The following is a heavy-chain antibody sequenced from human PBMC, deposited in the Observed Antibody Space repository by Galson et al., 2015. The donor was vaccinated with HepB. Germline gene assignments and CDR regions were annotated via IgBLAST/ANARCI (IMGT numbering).Heavy chain of an antibody. CDR3: AKAEMATIGTTGY. CDR1: GFTFSSYG. V-gene: IGHV3-30*18. D-gene: IGHD5-24*01. J-gene: IGHJ4*02. Sequence: SLRLSCAASGFTFSSYGMHWVRQAPGKGLEWVAVISYDGSNKYYEDSVKGRFTISRDNSKNTLYLQMNSLRAEDTAVYYCAKAEMATIGTTGYWGQGTLVTVSS. CDR2: ISYDGSNK.